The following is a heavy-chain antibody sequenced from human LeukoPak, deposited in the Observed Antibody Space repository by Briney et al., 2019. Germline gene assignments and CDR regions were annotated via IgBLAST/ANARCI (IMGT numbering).Heavy chain of an antibody. CDR3: ATTYSSADYFDY. CDR1: GYSFTSYW. J-gene: IGHJ4*02. V-gene: IGHV5-51*01. D-gene: IGHD6-25*01. CDR2: IYPGDSDT. Sequence: GESLKISCKGSGYSFTSYWIGWLRQLPGKGLEGLGIIYPGDSDTRYSPSFQGQVTISADKSISTAYLQWSSLEATDASMYYCATTYSSADYFDYWGQGTLVTVSS.